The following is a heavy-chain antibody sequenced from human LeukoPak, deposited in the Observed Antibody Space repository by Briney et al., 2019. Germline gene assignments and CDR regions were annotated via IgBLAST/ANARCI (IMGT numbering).Heavy chain of an antibody. J-gene: IGHJ3*02. Sequence: GGSLRLSCTASGFTFSGYSMNWVRQAPGKGLGWVSYISSSGGTIYYADSVKGQFTISRDNAMNSLYLQMNSLRAEDTAVYYCARGRATYAFDIWGQGTMVTVSS. V-gene: IGHV3-48*01. CDR3: ARGRATYAFDI. CDR2: ISSSGGTI. CDR1: GFTFSGYS. D-gene: IGHD5-12*01.